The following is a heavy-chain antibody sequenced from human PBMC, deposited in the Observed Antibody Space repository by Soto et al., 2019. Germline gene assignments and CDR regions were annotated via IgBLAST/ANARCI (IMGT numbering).Heavy chain of an antibody. J-gene: IGHJ6*03. D-gene: IGHD4-4*01. CDR2: MNPNSGNT. CDR3: ARGTPYSNYERAYYYYYMDA. CDR1: GYTFTSYD. Sequence: GASVKVSCKASGYTFTSYDINWVRQATGQGLEWMGWMNPNSGNTGYAQKFQGRVTMTRNTSISTAYMELSSLRSEDTAVYYCARGTPYSNYERAYYYYYMDAWGKGTTVTVSS. V-gene: IGHV1-8*01.